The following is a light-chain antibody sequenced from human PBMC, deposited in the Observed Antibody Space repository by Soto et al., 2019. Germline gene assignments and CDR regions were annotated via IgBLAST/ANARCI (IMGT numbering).Light chain of an antibody. Sequence: QSALTQPRSVSGSPGQSVTISCTGTSSDVGAYNYVSWYQQHPGKAPKLLIFGVNQRPSGVPARFSGSKSGNTASLTVSGLQAEDEADYYCCSFADPFDVVFGGGTQLTVL. V-gene: IGLV2-11*01. CDR1: SSDVGAYNY. CDR2: GVN. J-gene: IGLJ2*01. CDR3: CSFADPFDVV.